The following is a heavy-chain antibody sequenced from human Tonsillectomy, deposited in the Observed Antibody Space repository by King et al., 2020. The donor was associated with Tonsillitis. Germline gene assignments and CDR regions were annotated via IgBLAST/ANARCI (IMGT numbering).Heavy chain of an antibody. Sequence: VQLVESGGGLVQPGGSLRLCCAVSEFSVSRHYMNWVRQAPGKGLEWVSVIYLNGSTYYADSVRGRFTMSRYNSKNTMYLQMNRLRAEDTAVYFCARHSLWFGDFDIRYFDYWGRGTMVSVSS. J-gene: IGHJ4*02. CDR3: ARHSLWFGDFDIRYFDY. CDR2: IYLNGST. CDR1: EFSVSRHY. V-gene: IGHV3-66*04. D-gene: IGHD3-10*01.